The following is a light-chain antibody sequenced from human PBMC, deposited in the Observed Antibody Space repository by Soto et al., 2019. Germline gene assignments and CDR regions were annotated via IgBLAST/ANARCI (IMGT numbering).Light chain of an antibody. CDR3: QQYYSTPPT. Sequence: DVVMTQSPDSLAVSLGERATINCKSSQNLLYNSNNKNYLAWYQQRPGQPPKLLIYWASTRESGVPDRFSGSGSGTDFTLTISSLQAADVAVYYCQQYYSTPPTFGQGTKVDI. V-gene: IGKV4-1*01. J-gene: IGKJ1*01. CDR1: QNLLYNSNNKNY. CDR2: WAS.